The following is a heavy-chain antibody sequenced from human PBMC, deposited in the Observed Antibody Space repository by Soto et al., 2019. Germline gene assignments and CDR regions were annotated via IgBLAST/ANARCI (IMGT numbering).Heavy chain of an antibody. J-gene: IGHJ6*02. CDR3: ARSLGGIAAAGVYYYSYYGMDV. CDR2: ISYDGSNK. V-gene: IGHV3-30-3*01. D-gene: IGHD6-13*01. Sequence: GGSLRLSCAASGFTFSSYAMHWVRQAPGKGLEWVAVISYDGSNKYYADSVKGRFTISRDNSKNTLYLQMNSLRAEDTAVYYCARSLGGIAAAGVYYYSYYGMDVWGQGTTLTVSS. CDR1: GFTFSSYA.